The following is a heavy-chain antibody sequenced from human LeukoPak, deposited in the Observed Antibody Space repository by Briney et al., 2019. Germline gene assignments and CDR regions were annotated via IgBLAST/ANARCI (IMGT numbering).Heavy chain of an antibody. D-gene: IGHD3-10*01. CDR3: ARSEGRGNWFDP. Sequence: ASVKVSCKASGYTFTSYGISWVRQAPGQGLEWMGIINPSGGSTSYAQKFQGRVTMTRDMSTSTVYMELSSLRSEDTAVYYCARSEGRGNWFDPWGQGTLVTVSS. J-gene: IGHJ5*02. CDR1: GYTFTSYG. V-gene: IGHV1-46*01. CDR2: INPSGGST.